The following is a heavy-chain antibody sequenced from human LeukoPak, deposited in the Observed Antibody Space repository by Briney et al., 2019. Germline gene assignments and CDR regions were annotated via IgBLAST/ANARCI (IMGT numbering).Heavy chain of an antibody. CDR1: GYTFTSYY. CDR3: ARGGYQLLLYYYYYMDV. V-gene: IGHV1-46*01. CDR2: INPSGGST. Sequence: ASVKVSCKASGYTFTSYYMHWVRQAPGQGLEWMGIINPSGGSTSYAQKFQGRVTMTRDTSTSTVYMELSSLRSEDTAVYYCARGGYQLLLYYYYYMDVWGKGTTVTISS. J-gene: IGHJ6*03. D-gene: IGHD2-2*01.